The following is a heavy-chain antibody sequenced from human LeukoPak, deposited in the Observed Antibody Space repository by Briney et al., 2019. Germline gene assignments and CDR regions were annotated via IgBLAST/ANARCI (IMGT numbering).Heavy chain of an antibody. J-gene: IGHJ4*02. V-gene: IGHV3-7*02. D-gene: IGHD1-26*01. CDR2: IRQDGREK. CDR3: ATSGSYYRFEY. CDR1: GFTFSTYW. Sequence: GGSLRLSCAASGFTFSTYWMSWVRQAPGKGLEWVANIRQDGREKYYVDSVKGRFTISRDNSKNTLYLQMNSLRAEDTAVYYCATSGSYYRFEYWGQGTLVTVSS.